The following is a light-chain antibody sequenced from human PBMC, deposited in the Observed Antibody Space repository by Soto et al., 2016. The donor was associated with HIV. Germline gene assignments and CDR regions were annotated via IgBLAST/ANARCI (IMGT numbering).Light chain of an antibody. V-gene: IGKV1-39*01. CDR3: QQSYSIPLT. CDR1: QMINSY. CDR2: AAS. J-gene: IGKJ5*01. Sequence: DIQMTQSPSSLSASIGDRVTITCRASQMINSYLNWYQQKSGKAPKLLIYAASSSQVGVPSRFSGSASGTDFSLTISNLQPEDFATYYCQQSYSIPLTFGQGTRLE.